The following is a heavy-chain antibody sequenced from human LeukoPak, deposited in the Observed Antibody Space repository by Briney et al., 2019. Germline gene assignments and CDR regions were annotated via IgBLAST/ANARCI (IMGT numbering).Heavy chain of an antibody. CDR3: AACYDSSGYYDY. CDR1: GFTVSSNY. J-gene: IGHJ4*02. V-gene: IGHV3-53*01. Sequence: GGSLRLSCAASGFTVSSNYMSWVRQAPGRGLEWVSVIYSGGSTYYADSVKGRLTISRDNSKNTLYLEMNSLRAEDTAVYYCAACYDSSGYYDYWGQGTLVTVSS. CDR2: IYSGGST. D-gene: IGHD3-22*01.